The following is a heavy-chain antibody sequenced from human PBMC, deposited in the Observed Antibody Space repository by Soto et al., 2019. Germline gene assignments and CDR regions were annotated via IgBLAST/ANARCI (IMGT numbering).Heavy chain of an antibody. J-gene: IGHJ6*02. Sequence: GESLKISCKGSGYSFTSYWIGWVRQMPGKGQEWMGIIYPGDSDTRYSPSFQGQVTISADKSISTAYLQWSSLKASDTAMYYCAKHIRFCSGGSCYQTFYYYYGMDVWGQGTTVTVSS. CDR2: IYPGDSDT. CDR1: GYSFTSYW. D-gene: IGHD2-15*01. V-gene: IGHV5-51*01. CDR3: AKHIRFCSGGSCYQTFYYYYGMDV.